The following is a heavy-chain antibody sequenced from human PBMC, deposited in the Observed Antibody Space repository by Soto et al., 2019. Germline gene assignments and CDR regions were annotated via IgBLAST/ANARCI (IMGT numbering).Heavy chain of an antibody. J-gene: IGHJ4*02. CDR2: INHSGST. CDR3: ARGRHTSMCYFDY. Sequence: QVQLQQWGAGLLKPSETLSLTCAVYGGSFSGYYWSWIRQPPGKGLEWIGEINHSGSTNYNPSLKSRVTISVDTSKNQFSLKLSSVTAADTAVYYCARGRHTSMCYFDYWGQGTLVTVSS. D-gene: IGHD2-2*02. CDR1: GGSFSGYY. V-gene: IGHV4-34*01.